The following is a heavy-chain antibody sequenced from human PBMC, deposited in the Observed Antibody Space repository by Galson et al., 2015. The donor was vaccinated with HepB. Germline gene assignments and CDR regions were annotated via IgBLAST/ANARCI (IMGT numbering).Heavy chain of an antibody. CDR3: ARDLYYDSDY. V-gene: IGHV3-74*03. J-gene: IGHJ4*02. D-gene: IGHD3-10*01. Sequence: SLRLSCAASGFTFSNYWMNWVRQAPGKGLEWVSRINSDGDSTAYADSVKGRFTISRDNAKNTLYLQMNSLRAEDTAVYYCARDLYYDSDYWGQGTLVTVSS. CDR1: GFTFSNYW. CDR2: INSDGDST.